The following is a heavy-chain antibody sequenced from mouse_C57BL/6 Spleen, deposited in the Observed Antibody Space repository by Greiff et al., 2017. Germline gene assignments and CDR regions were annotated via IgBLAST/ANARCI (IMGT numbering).Heavy chain of an antibody. CDR1: GFSLTSYG. J-gene: IGHJ4*01. Sequence: VKLMESGPGLVAPSQSLSITCTVSGFSLTSYGVHWVRQPPGKGLEWLVVIWSDGSTTYNSALKSRLSISKDNSKSQVFLKMNSLQTDDTAMYYCARSTVVPYAMDYWGQGTSVTVSS. CDR2: IWSDGST. CDR3: ARSTVVPYAMDY. D-gene: IGHD1-1*01. V-gene: IGHV2-6*03.